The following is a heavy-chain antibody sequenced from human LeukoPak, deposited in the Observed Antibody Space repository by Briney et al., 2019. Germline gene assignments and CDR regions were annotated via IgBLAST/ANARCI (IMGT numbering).Heavy chain of an antibody. CDR1: GGSINSYY. D-gene: IGHD6-13*01. CDR2: VFYTGSS. Sequence: SETLSLTCTVSGGSINSYYWSWIRQPPGKGLEWIGHVFYTGSSNYNPSLKSRVTMSVDTSKNQFSLKLSSVTAADTAVYYCARDLDSSSWYDYYYYYYMDVWGKGTTVTVSS. J-gene: IGHJ6*03. CDR3: ARDLDSSSWYDYYYYYYMDV. V-gene: IGHV4-59*12.